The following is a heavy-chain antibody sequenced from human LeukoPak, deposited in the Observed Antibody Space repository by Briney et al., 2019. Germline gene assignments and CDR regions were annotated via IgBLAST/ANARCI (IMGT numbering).Heavy chain of an antibody. CDR2: IKPDGSYA. CDR3: ARCTPGYLYGSSLDY. J-gene: IGHJ4*02. CDR1: GFTISSYW. Sequence: GGSLRLSCAGSGFTISSYWMHWVRQAPGKGLVWVSRIKPDGSYATYPDSVKGRFTISRDNAKNSLYLLMNSLRAEDTAVYYCARCTPGYLYGSSLDYWGQGTLVTVSS. V-gene: IGHV3-74*01. D-gene: IGHD3-10*01.